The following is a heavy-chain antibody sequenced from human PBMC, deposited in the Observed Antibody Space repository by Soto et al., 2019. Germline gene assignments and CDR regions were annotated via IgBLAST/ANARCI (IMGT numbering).Heavy chain of an antibody. CDR2: ISSGSTTI. CDR1: GFTFSYYS. J-gene: IGHJ4*02. V-gene: IGHV3-48*01. Sequence: EVQLVESGGGLVQPGGSLRLSCAASGFTFSYYSMNWVRQAPGKGLEWVSYISSGSTTIYYAESVEGRFTISRDNGKNSLYLQMNSLRAEDTAVYYCAREAAGDFIDYWGQGTLVTVSS. D-gene: IGHD3-16*01. CDR3: AREAAGDFIDY.